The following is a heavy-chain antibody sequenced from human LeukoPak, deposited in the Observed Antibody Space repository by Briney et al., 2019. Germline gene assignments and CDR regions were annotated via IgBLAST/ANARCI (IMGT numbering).Heavy chain of an antibody. CDR1: GFTFSSYG. J-gene: IGHJ6*02. Sequence: TGRSLRLSCAASGFTFSSYGMHWVRQAPGKGLEWVAVISYDGSNKYYADSVKGRFTISRDNSKNTLYLQMNSLRAEDTAVYYCAREGVVVAASSPLVSSYYGMDVWGQGTTVTVSS. V-gene: IGHV3-30*03. CDR2: ISYDGSNK. D-gene: IGHD2-15*01. CDR3: AREGVVVAASSPLVSSYYGMDV.